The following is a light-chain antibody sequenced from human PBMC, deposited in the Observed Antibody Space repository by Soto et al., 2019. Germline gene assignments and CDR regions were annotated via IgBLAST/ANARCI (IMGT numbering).Light chain of an antibody. V-gene: IGLV1-40*01. CDR2: GNS. Sequence: QSVLTQPPSVSGAPGQRVTISCTGSSSNIGAGYDVHWYQQLPGTAPKVLIYGNSNRPSGVPDRFSGSKSGTSASLAITGLQAEDEADYYCQSSDSSLSGYVFGTGTKVTVL. CDR3: QSSDSSLSGYV. CDR1: SSNIGAGYD. J-gene: IGLJ1*01.